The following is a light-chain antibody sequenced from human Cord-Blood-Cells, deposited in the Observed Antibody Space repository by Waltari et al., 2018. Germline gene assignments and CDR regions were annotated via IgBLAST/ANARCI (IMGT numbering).Light chain of an antibody. J-gene: IGKJ1*01. V-gene: IGKV3-15*01. CDR3: QQYKSWSWT. Sequence: EIVMTQSPATLSVSPGERATLAGRASQSVSSNLAWYQQKPGQAPRRRIYGASTRATGMPGRFSGSGCGTEFTLTISRLQSEDFAVYYCQQYKSWSWTFGQGTKVEIK. CDR2: GAS. CDR1: QSVSSN.